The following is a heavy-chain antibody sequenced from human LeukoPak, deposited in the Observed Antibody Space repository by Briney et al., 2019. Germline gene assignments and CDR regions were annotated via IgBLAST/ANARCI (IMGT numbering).Heavy chain of an antibody. D-gene: IGHD4-17*01. CDR3: VRDQGTTVTSYAFDM. CDR2: IKQDGSEK. CDR1: GFTFSNAW. Sequence: GGSLRLSCAASGFTFSNAWMSWVRQAPGKGLEWVANIKQDGSEKNYVDSVKGRFTISRDNAKNTVYLQMNSLRVEDTAVYSCVRDQGTTVTSYAFDMWGRGTRVTVSS. J-gene: IGHJ3*02. V-gene: IGHV3-7*01.